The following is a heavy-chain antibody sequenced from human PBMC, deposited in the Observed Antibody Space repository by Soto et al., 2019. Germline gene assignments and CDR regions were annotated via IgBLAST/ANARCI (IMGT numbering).Heavy chain of an antibody. CDR1: GYTFTSYY. CDR2: INPSGGST. J-gene: IGHJ6*02. D-gene: IGHD6-6*01. Sequence: ASVKVSCKAPGYTFTSYYMHWVRQAPGQGLEWMGIINPSGGSTSYAQKFQGRVTMTRDTSTSTVYMELSSLRSEDTAVYYCARDLAARRKYYYYGMDVWGQGTTVTVSS. CDR3: ARDLAARRKYYYYGMDV. V-gene: IGHV1-46*01.